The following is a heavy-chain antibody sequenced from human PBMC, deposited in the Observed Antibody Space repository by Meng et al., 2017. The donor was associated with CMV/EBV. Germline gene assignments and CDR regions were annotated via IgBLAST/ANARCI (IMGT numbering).Heavy chain of an antibody. Sequence: AASGFTFSGYGMHWVRQAPGKGLEWVAVIWYDGSNKYYADSVKGRFTISRDNSKNTLYLQMNSLRAEDTAVYYCAKEGGTGTTHFDYWGQGTLVTVSS. CDR1: GFTFSGYG. J-gene: IGHJ4*02. D-gene: IGHD1-7*01. CDR2: IWYDGSNK. V-gene: IGHV3-33*06. CDR3: AKEGGTGTTHFDY.